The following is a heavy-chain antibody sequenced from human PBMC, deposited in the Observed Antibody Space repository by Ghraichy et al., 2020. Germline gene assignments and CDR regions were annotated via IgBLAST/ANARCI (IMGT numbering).Heavy chain of an antibody. CDR1: GGSISSGGYS. D-gene: IGHD2-15*01. CDR3: ARGSGPKGAFDI. J-gene: IGHJ3*02. Sequence: SQTLSLTCAVSGGSISSGGYSWSWIRQPPGKGLEWIGYIYHSGSTYYNPSLKSRVTISVDRSKNQFSLKLSSVTAADTAVYYCARGSGPKGAFDIWGQGTMVTVSS. CDR2: IYHSGST. V-gene: IGHV4-30-2*01.